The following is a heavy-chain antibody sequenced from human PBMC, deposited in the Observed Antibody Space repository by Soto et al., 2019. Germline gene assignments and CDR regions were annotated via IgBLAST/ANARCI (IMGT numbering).Heavy chain of an antibody. V-gene: IGHV4-34*02. Sequence: QVQLQQWGARLLKPSETLSLTCAVYGGSFSGHFWTWIRQAPGKGLEWIGEINHSGGTNYNSSLKRRVSISIDTSKNQFSLILTSVTSADTAVYYCARDRLYGMDVWGQWTTVSVSS. CDR2: INHSGGT. J-gene: IGHJ6*02. CDR3: ARDRLYGMDV. CDR1: GGSFSGHF.